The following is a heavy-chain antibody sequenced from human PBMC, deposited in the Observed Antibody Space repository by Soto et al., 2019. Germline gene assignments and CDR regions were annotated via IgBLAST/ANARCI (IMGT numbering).Heavy chain of an antibody. V-gene: IGHV1-8*01. CDR2: MNPNSGNT. Sequence: QVQLVQSGAEVKKPGASVKVSCKASGYTFTSYDINWVRQATGQGLEWMGWMNPNSGNTGYAQKFQGRVTITRNTSISTAYMELSSLRSEDTAVYYCARYSYGFSGLNYYYGMDVWGQGTTVTVSS. CDR3: ARYSYGFSGLNYYYGMDV. J-gene: IGHJ6*02. CDR1: GYTFTSYD. D-gene: IGHD5-18*01.